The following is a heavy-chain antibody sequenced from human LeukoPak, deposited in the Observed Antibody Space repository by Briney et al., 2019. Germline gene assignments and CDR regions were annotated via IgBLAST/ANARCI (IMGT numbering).Heavy chain of an antibody. CDR3: ARHRVYCTTTSCYNKWFDP. V-gene: IGHV4-39*01. CDR2: INHSGST. Sequence: SETLSLTCTVSGGSIRSSSYYWGWIRQPPGKGLEWIGEINHSGSTNYNPSLKSRVTISVDTSKNQFSLKLSSVTAADTAVYYCARHRVYCTTTSCYNKWFDPWGQGTLVTVSS. D-gene: IGHD2-2*01. J-gene: IGHJ5*02. CDR1: GGSIRSSSYY.